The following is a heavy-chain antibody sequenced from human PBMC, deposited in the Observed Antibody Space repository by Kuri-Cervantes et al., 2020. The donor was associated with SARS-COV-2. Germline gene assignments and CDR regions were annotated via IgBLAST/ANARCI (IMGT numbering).Heavy chain of an antibody. CDR2: ISSTSSYI. D-gene: IGHD6-13*01. Sequence: GVSLRLSCAASGFTFSSYSMNWVRHAPGKGLEWVSSISSTSSYIDYADSVKCRFTISRDNAKNSLYLQMNSLRAEDTAVYYCARDCSSPYKYYYYYYMDVWGKGTTVTVSS. CDR3: ARDCSSPYKYYYYYYMDV. J-gene: IGHJ6*03. V-gene: IGHV3-21*01. CDR1: GFTFSSYS.